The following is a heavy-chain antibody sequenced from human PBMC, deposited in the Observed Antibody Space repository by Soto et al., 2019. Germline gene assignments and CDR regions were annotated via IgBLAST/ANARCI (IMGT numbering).Heavy chain of an antibody. CDR1: GFTFSSYA. D-gene: IGHD3-9*01. CDR2: ISYDGSNK. J-gene: IGHJ4*02. V-gene: IGHV3-30-3*01. Sequence: GGSLRLSCAASGFTFSSYAMHWVRQAPGKGLEWVAVISYDGSNKYYADSVKGRITISIDNSKNALYLQMNSLRAEDTAVYYCARSARYFDWLLYYWGQGALVNVSS. CDR3: ARSARYFDWLLYY.